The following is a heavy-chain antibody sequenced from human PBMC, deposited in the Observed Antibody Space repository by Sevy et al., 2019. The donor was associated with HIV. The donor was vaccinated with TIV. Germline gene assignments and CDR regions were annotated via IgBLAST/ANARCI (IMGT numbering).Heavy chain of an antibody. V-gene: IGHV1-18*01. D-gene: IGHD2-2*01. CDR2: ISAYNGNT. J-gene: IGHJ5*02. Sequence: ASVKVSCKASGYTFTSYGISWVRQAPGQGLEWMGWISAYNGNTNYAQKLQGRVTMTTDTSTSTAYLELRSLRSDDTAVYYCARVNRWDIVVVPAANARGFDPWGQGTLVTVSS. CDR1: GYTFTSYG. CDR3: ARVNRWDIVVVPAANARGFDP.